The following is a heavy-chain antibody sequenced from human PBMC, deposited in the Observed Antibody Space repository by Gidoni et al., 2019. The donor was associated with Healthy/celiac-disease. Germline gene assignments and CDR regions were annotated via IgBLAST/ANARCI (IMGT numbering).Heavy chain of an antibody. D-gene: IGHD2-15*01. Sequence: EVQLAESGGGLVQPGGSLRLSCAASGFPFSSYDMPWLRQATGKGLEWVSAIGTAGDTYYPGSVKGRFTISRENAKNSLYLQMNSLRAGDTAVYYCARGLGYCSGGSCYSTYGWYFDLWGRGTLVTVSS. V-gene: IGHV3-13*04. CDR2: IGTAGDT. J-gene: IGHJ2*01. CDR3: ARGLGYCSGGSCYSTYGWYFDL. CDR1: GFPFSSYD.